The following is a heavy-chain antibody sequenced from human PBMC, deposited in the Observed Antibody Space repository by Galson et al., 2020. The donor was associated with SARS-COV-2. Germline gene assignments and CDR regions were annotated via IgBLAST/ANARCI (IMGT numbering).Heavy chain of an antibody. CDR1: GFTFDDYA. CDR3: AKDAPYYDFWGHPEYYFDY. J-gene: IGHJ4*02. Sequence: GGSLRLSCAASGFTFDDYAMHWVRQAPGKGLEWVSGISWNSGSIGYADSVKGRFTISRDNAKNSLYLQMNSLRAEDTALYYCAKDAPYYDFWGHPEYYFDYWGQGTLVTVSS. CDR2: ISWNSGSI. D-gene: IGHD3-3*01. V-gene: IGHV3-9*01.